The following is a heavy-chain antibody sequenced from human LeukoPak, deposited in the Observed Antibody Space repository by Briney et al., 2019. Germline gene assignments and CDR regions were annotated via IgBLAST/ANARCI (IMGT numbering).Heavy chain of an antibody. CDR1: GGTFSSYA. CDR2: IIPIFGTA. J-gene: IGHJ4*02. Sequence: SVKVSCKASGGTFSSYAISWVRQAPGQGLEWMGGIIPIFGTANYAQKFQGRVTITADESTSTAYMELSSLRSEDTAVYYCARDGSAGATYYDFWSCFDYWGQGTLVTVSS. CDR3: ARDGSAGATYYDFWSCFDY. D-gene: IGHD3-3*01. V-gene: IGHV1-69*13.